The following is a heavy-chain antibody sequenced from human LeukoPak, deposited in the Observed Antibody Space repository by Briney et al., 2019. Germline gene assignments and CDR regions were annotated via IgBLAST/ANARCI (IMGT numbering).Heavy chain of an antibody. J-gene: IGHJ4*02. CDR1: GFTFSNAW. Sequence: GGSLRLSCAASGFTFSNAWMSWVRQAPGKGLEWVGRIKSKTDGGTTDYAAPVKGRFTISRDDSKNTLYLQMNSLKTEDTAVYYCTTKFEIVSQLLWGLYYFDYWGQGTLVTVSS. D-gene: IGHD2-2*01. V-gene: IGHV3-15*01. CDR3: TTKFEIVSQLLWGLYYFDY. CDR2: IKSKTDGGTT.